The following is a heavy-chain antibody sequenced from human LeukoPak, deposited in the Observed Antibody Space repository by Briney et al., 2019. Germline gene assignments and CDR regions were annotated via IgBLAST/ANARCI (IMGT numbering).Heavy chain of an antibody. CDR3: AREGGCMQMPTL. D-gene: IGHD2-8*01. J-gene: IGHJ4*02. CDR1: GFTFSSFW. Sequence: GGSLRLSCAAYGFTFSSFWMSWVRQAPEKGLEWVSVIYSGGSTYYADSVKGRFTISRDNSKNTLYLQMNSLRAEDTAVYYCAREGGCMQMPTLWGQGTLVTVSS. CDR2: IYSGGST. V-gene: IGHV3-53*01.